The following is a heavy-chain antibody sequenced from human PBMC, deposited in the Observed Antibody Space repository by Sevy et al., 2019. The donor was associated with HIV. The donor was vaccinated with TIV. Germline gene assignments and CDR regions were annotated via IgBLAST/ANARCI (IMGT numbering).Heavy chain of an antibody. Sequence: GGSLRLSCEASGFTFSSSWMSWVRQAPGKGLEWVANIKEDGSGKFYVDSVKGRFTISRDNTKNSLYLQMNSLRAEDTAVYYCARVRGYYSNYPFDDWGQGTLVTVSS. CDR3: ARVRGYYSNYPFDD. V-gene: IGHV3-7*01. CDR1: GFTFSSSW. D-gene: IGHD4-4*01. CDR2: IKEDGSGK. J-gene: IGHJ4*02.